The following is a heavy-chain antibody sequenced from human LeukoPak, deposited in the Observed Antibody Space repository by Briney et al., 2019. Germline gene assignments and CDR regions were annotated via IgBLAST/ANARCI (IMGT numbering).Heavy chain of an antibody. D-gene: IGHD3-10*01. CDR3: ARGGTGSYYMVKHDY. J-gene: IGHJ4*02. Sequence: GGSLRLSCTASGFTFSSYWMHWVRQAPGKGLVWVSRINSDGSSTSYADSVKGRFTITRDNAKNTLYLQMSSLRVEDTAVYYCARGGTGSYYMVKHDYWGQGTLVTVSS. CDR1: GFTFSSYW. V-gene: IGHV3-74*01. CDR2: INSDGSST.